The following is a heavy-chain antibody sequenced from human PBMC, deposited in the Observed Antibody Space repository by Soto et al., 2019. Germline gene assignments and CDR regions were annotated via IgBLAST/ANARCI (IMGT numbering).Heavy chain of an antibody. V-gene: IGHV1-8*01. CDR3: ARGATVIAVAERYYYGMDV. CDR2: MNPNSGNT. Sequence: QVQLVQSGAEVKKPGASVKVSCKASGYTFTSYDINWVRQATGQGLEWMGWMNPNSGNTGYAQKFQGRVTMTRNTSISTAYMELSSLRSEDTAVYYCARGATVIAVAERYYYGMDVWGQGTTVTVSS. CDR1: GYTFTSYD. D-gene: IGHD6-19*01. J-gene: IGHJ6*02.